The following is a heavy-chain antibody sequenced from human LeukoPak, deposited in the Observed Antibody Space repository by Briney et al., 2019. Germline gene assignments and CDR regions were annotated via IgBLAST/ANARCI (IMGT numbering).Heavy chain of an antibody. CDR3: ARGSLGCGGDCYTITPFDY. Sequence: GASVKVSCKASGYTFTGYYMHWVRQAPGQGLEWMGWINPNSGGTNYAQKFQGRVTMTRDTSISTAYMELSRLRSDDTAVYYCARGSLGCGGDCYTITPFDYWGQETLVTVSS. D-gene: IGHD2-21*02. CDR1: GYTFTGYY. J-gene: IGHJ4*02. V-gene: IGHV1-2*02. CDR2: INPNSGGT.